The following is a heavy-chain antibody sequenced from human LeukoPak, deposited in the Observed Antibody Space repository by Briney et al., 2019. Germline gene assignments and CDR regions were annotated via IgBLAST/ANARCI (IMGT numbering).Heavy chain of an antibody. CDR3: VRPDSGGGAFDI. J-gene: IGHJ3*02. CDR2: FYTSGSN. Sequence: SETLSLTCTVSGASINSYSWGWIRQPAGRPLEWIGRFYTSGSNDYNPSLRSRVTTSVDTSRNQQFSLKLSSVTAADTAAYYCVRPDSGGGAFDIWGQGTMVIVSS. CDR1: GASINSYS. V-gene: IGHV4-4*07. D-gene: IGHD6-19*01.